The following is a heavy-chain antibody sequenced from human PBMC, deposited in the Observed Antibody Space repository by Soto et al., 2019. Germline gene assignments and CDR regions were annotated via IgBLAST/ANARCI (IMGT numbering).Heavy chain of an antibody. D-gene: IGHD6-19*01. CDR2: ISSSSSTI. CDR1: GFTFSSYS. J-gene: IGHJ4*02. V-gene: IGHV3-48*02. Sequence: EVQLVESGGSLVQPGGSLRLSCAASGFTFSSYSMNWVRQAPGKGLEWVSYISSSSSTIYYADSVKGRFTISRDNAKNSLYLQMNSLRDEDTAVYYCARGSIAVAGYYFDYWGQGTLVTVSS. CDR3: ARGSIAVAGYYFDY.